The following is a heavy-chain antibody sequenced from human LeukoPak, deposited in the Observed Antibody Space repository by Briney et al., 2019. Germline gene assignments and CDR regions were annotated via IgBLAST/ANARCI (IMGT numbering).Heavy chain of an antibody. Sequence: GGSLRLSCAASGFTFSSYSMNWVRQAPGKGLEWVSSIGSSSSYIYYADSVKGRFTISRDNAKNSLYLQMNSLRAEDTAVYYCARDRGGYYYDSSGYCFDYWGQGTLVTVSS. CDR2: IGSSSSYI. V-gene: IGHV3-21*01. CDR3: ARDRGGYYYDSSGYCFDY. CDR1: GFTFSSYS. D-gene: IGHD3-22*01. J-gene: IGHJ4*02.